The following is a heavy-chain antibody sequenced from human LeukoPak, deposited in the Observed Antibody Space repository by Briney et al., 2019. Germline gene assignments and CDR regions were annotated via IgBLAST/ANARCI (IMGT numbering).Heavy chain of an antibody. CDR1: GFTFSSYG. J-gene: IGHJ6*03. CDR2: ISGSGGST. D-gene: IGHD3-22*01. V-gene: IGHV3-23*01. Sequence: GGSLRLSCAASGFTFSSYGMSWVRQAPGKGLEWVSAISGSGGSTYYADSVKGRFTISRDNSKNTLYLQMNSLRAEDTAVYYCAKDTTYYYDSSGPGCYYMDVWGKGTTVTISS. CDR3: AKDTTYYYDSSGPGCYYMDV.